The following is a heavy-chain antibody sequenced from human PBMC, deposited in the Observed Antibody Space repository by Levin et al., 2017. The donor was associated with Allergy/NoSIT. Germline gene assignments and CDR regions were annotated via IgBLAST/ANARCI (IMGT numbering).Heavy chain of an antibody. V-gene: IGHV3-21*01. CDR2: ISGNSDYI. D-gene: IGHD2-2*02. Sequence: GGSLRLSCDASGFTFGPYSMAWVRQAPGKGLEWVSSISGNSDYIFYADSVRGRFTSSRDNAKSSLHLQMNSLRAEDTAMYYCARGCSSIGGHTRHFDYWGQGILVTVSS. J-gene: IGHJ4*02. CDR1: GFTFGPYS. CDR3: ARGCSSIGGHTRHFDY.